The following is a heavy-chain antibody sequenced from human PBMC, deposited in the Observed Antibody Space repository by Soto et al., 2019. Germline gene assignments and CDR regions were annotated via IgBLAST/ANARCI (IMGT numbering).Heavy chain of an antibody. CDR2: ISANGQGI. V-gene: IGHV3-23*01. CDR3: AKDRNYPRDQFHN. CDR1: GFTFNNYA. Sequence: GSLRLSCAASGFTFNNYAMSWVRQAPGKGLEWVSAISANGQGIYYADSVKGRFIISRDSSKNTVFLHMDSLTAEDTAVYYCAKDRNYPRDQFHNWGQGTLVTVSS. D-gene: IGHD1-7*01. J-gene: IGHJ4*02.